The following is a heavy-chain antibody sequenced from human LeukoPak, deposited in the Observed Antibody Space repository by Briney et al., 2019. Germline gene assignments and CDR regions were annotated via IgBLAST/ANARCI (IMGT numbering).Heavy chain of an antibody. CDR2: FCASGST. CDR3: ARLHQSGTTDY. D-gene: IGHD1-1*01. Sequence: PSETLSLTSTVSGGSISGYYWSWVRQPVGKGLEWIGHFCASGSTNYNPSLKSRVSMSVDTSQKQFSLRLSSVTAADTALYYCARLHQSGTTDYWGQGILVTVSS. V-gene: IGHV4-4*07. J-gene: IGHJ4*02. CDR1: GGSISGYY.